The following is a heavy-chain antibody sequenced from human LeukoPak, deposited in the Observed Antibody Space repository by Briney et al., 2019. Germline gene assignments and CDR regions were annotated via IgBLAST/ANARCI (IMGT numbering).Heavy chain of an antibody. J-gene: IGHJ4*02. CDR3: ASLTRITMIVVAIGGPFDY. D-gene: IGHD3-22*01. CDR1: GGSISSSSYY. Sequence: SETLSLTCTVSGGSISSSSYYWGWIRQPPGKGLEWIGSIYYSGSTYYNPSLKSRVTVSVDTSKNQFSLKLSSVTAADTAVYYCASLTRITMIVVAIGGPFDYWGQGTLVTVSS. CDR2: IYYSGST. V-gene: IGHV4-39*01.